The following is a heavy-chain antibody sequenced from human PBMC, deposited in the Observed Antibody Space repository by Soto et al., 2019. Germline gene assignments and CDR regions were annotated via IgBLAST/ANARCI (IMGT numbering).Heavy chain of an antibody. CDR2: IYYSGST. D-gene: IGHD1-26*01. J-gene: IGHJ3*02. Sequence: SETLSLTCTVSGGSISSYYWSWIRQPPGKGLEWIGYIYYSGSTNYNPSLKSRVTISVDTSKNQFSLKLNSVTAADTAVYYCASAKVGSLDAFDIWGQGTMVTVSS. V-gene: IGHV4-59*01. CDR1: GGSISSYY. CDR3: ASAKVGSLDAFDI.